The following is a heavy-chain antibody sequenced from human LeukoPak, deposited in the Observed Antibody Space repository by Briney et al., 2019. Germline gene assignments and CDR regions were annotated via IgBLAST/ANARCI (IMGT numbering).Heavy chain of an antibody. J-gene: IGHJ4*02. CDR2: ISYDGSNK. CDR1: GFTFSSYA. V-gene: IGHV3-30-3*01. D-gene: IGHD6-6*01. CDR3: AKGSRSSRPYYFDY. Sequence: GGSLRLSCAASGFTFSSYAMHWVRQAPGKGLEWVAVISYDGSNKYYADSVKGRFTISRDNSKNTLYLQMNSLRAEDTAVYYCAKGSRSSRPYYFDYWGQGILVTVSS.